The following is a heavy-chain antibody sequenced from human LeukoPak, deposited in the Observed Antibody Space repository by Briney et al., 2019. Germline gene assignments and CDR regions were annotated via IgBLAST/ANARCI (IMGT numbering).Heavy chain of an antibody. Sequence: ASVKVSCKASGYTFTGYYMHWVRQAPGQGLEWMGWINPNSGGTNYAQKFQGRVTMTRDTSISTAYMELSRLRSDDTAVYYCARDRGYSYGANWFDSWGQGTLVTVSS. D-gene: IGHD5-18*01. J-gene: IGHJ5*01. CDR3: ARDRGYSYGANWFDS. V-gene: IGHV1-2*02. CDR1: GYTFTGYY. CDR2: INPNSGGT.